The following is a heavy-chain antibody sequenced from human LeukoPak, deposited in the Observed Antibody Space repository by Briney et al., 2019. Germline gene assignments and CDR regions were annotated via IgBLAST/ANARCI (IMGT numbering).Heavy chain of an antibody. J-gene: IGHJ3*02. CDR3: ARVGPVLLWFGENIDAFDI. CDR2: IDYSGST. CDR1: GGSISSSGYC. V-gene: IGHV4-39*07. D-gene: IGHD3-10*01. Sequence: SETLSLTCTVSGGSISSSGYCWGWIRQPPGKGLEWIGSIDYSGSTYYNPSLKSRVTISVDTSKNQFSLKLSSVTAADTAVYYCARVGPVLLWFGENIDAFDIWGQGTMVTVSS.